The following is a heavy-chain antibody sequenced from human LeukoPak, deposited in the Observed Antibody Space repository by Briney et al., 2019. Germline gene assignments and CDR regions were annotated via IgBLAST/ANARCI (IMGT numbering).Heavy chain of an antibody. CDR3: ARQLGDAASGLYWYFDL. V-gene: IGHV4-38-2*01. CDR1: GYSIGSGYY. Sequence: SETLSLTYAVSGYSIGSGYYWVWIRQPPGKGLEWIGSIYGSGSTYYNPSLTSRATISIDPSKNQFSLKLSSVTAADTALYYCARQLGDAASGLYWYFDLWGRGTLVTVSS. D-gene: IGHD2-21*02. J-gene: IGHJ2*01. CDR2: IYGSGST.